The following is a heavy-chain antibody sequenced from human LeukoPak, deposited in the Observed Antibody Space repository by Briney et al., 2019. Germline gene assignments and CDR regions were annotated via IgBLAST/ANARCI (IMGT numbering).Heavy chain of an antibody. Sequence: GGSLRLSCAASGFTFSSYEMNWVRQAPGKGLEGVSYISSSGTTTCYAASVKGRFTISRDNAKNSLYLQMNSLRAEDTAVYYCARGYGSGSSHIDYWGQGTLVTVSP. V-gene: IGHV3-48*03. J-gene: IGHJ4*02. CDR3: ARGYGSGSSHIDY. D-gene: IGHD3-10*01. CDR1: GFTFSSYE. CDR2: ISSSGTTT.